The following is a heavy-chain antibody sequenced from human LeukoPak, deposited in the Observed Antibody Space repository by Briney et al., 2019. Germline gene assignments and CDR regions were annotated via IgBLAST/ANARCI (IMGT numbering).Heavy chain of an antibody. CDR1: GFTFSNYY. V-gene: IGHV3-74*01. CDR2: ISGDGSSI. Sequence: GGSLRPSCVASGFTFSNYYMHWVRQVPGKGPVWVSRISGDGSSILYADSVKGRFTISRDNTKNSLYVQMNSLRADDSAVYYCATRQGGNPAYWGQGTLVTVSS. CDR3: ATRQGGNPAY. D-gene: IGHD1-14*01. J-gene: IGHJ4*02.